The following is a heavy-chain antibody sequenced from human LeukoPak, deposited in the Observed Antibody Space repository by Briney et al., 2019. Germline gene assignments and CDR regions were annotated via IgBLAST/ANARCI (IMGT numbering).Heavy chain of an antibody. CDR2: ISGSGGST. CDR3: ARVGGEWESKGDAFDI. CDR1: GFTFSSYA. V-gene: IGHV3-23*01. D-gene: IGHD1-26*01. J-gene: IGHJ3*02. Sequence: QPGGSLRLSCAASGFTFSSYAMSWVRQAPGKGLEWVSAISGSGGSTYYADSVKGRFTISRDNSKNTLYLQMNSLRAEDTAVYYCARVGGEWESKGDAFDIWGQGTMVTVPS.